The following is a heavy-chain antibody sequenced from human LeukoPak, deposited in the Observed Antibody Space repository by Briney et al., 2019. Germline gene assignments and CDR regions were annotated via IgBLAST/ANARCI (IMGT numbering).Heavy chain of an antibody. D-gene: IGHD6-19*01. J-gene: IGHJ4*02. CDR2: ISSSSSYI. Sequence: GGSLRLSCAASGFTFSSYSMNWVRQAPGKGLEWVSSISSSSSYIYYADSVKGRFTISRDNAKNSLYLQMNSLRAEDTAVYYCARDIIAVAGEDDYWGQGTLVTVSS. CDR1: GFTFSSYS. CDR3: ARDIIAVAGEDDY. V-gene: IGHV3-21*01.